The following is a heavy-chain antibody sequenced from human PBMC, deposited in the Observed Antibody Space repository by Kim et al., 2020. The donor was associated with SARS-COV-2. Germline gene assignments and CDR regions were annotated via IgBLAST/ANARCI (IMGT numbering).Heavy chain of an antibody. Sequence: SVKVSCKASGGTFSSYAISWVRQAPGQGLEWMGRIIPILGIANYAQKFQGRVTITADKSTSTAYMELSSLRSEDTAVYYCARGGDFGTDFNYYGMDVWGQGTTVTVSS. J-gene: IGHJ6*02. D-gene: IGHD3-16*01. CDR3: ARGGDFGTDFNYYGMDV. CDR2: IIPILGIA. CDR1: GGTFSSYA. V-gene: IGHV1-69*04.